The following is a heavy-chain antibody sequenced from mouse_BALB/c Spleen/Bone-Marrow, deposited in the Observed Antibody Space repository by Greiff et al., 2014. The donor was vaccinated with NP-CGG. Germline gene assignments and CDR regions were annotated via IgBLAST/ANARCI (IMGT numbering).Heavy chain of an antibody. J-gene: IGHJ3*01. CDR3: GREFAY. CDR1: GYTFTDYC. Sequence: QVQLQQSGAELVRPGASVKMSCKASGYTFTDYCMGWVTQSPGNGLEWIGVINTECGYVNYNEKFKGKATLTVDKSSSTAYMQLSGVASEDSASDYCGREFAYWGQGTLVTVSA. V-gene: IGHV1-63*01. CDR2: INTECGYV.